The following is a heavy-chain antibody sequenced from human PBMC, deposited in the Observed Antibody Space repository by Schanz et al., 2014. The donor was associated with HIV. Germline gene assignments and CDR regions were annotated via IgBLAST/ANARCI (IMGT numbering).Heavy chain of an antibody. CDR2: INEDGSEK. D-gene: IGHD3-9*01. J-gene: IGHJ4*02. Sequence: EVQLLESGGGLVQPGGSLRVSCVASGFTFSSHWMTWVRQAPGKGLEWVANINEDGSEKYYVESVKGRFTISRDIAKNSLYLQMNSLRAEDTALYYCAKDAARIYYDILTGPFDSWGQGTLVTVSS. CDR1: GFTFSSHW. V-gene: IGHV3-7*03. CDR3: AKDAARIYYDILTGPFDS.